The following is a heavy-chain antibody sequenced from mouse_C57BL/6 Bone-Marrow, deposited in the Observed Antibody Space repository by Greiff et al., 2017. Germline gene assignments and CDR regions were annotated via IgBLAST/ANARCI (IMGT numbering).Heavy chain of an antibody. V-gene: IGHV1-75*01. Sequence: LVESGASVKISCTASGYTFTDYYINWVKQRPGQGLEWIGWIFPGSGSTYYYERFKGKAPLTVDKSSSTAYMLLSSLTSEYSAVYFGARTPLCFSYAMDYWGQGTSVTVSS. J-gene: IGHJ4*01. CDR2: IFPGSGST. CDR3: ARTPLCFSYAMDY. CDR1: GYTFTDYY.